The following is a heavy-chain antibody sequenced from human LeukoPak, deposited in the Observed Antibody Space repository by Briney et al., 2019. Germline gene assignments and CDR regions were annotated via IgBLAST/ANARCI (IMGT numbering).Heavy chain of an antibody. D-gene: IGHD1-14*01. CDR1: GFTFSSYG. V-gene: IGHV3-33*01. CDR2: IWYDGSNK. CDR3: AREAPSNRDWTLLGGLYGYFDY. J-gene: IGHJ4*02. Sequence: PGGSLRLSCAASGFTFSSYGMHWVRQAPGKGLEWVAVIWYDGSNKYYADSVEGRFTISRDNSKNTLYLQMNSLRAEDTAVYYCAREAPSNRDWTLLGGLYGYFDYWGQGTLVTVSS.